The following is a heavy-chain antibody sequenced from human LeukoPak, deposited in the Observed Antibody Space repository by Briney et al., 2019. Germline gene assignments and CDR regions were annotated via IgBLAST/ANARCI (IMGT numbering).Heavy chain of an antibody. CDR1: GYTFTGYY. V-gene: IGHV1-2*04. J-gene: IGHJ6*02. D-gene: IGHD5-18*01. Sequence: ASVKVSCKASGYTFTGYYMHWLRQAPGQGLEWMGWINPNSGGTNYAQKFQGWVTMTRDTSISTAYMELSRLRSDDTAVYYCARVSFEYSYGYFQDGMDVWGQGTTVTVSS. CDR2: INPNSGGT. CDR3: ARVSFEYSYGYFQDGMDV.